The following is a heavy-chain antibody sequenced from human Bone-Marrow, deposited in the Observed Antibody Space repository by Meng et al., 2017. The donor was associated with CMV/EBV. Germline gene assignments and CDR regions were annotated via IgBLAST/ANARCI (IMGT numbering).Heavy chain of an antibody. CDR3: ARGQFLEFDY. Sequence: ESLKISCTVSGGSVSSGSYYWSWIRQPPGKGLEWIGYIYYSGSTNYNPSLKSRVTISVDTSKNQFSLKLSSVTAADTAVYYCARGQFLEFDYWGQGTLVTVSS. J-gene: IGHJ4*02. V-gene: IGHV4-61*01. CDR1: GGSVSSGSYY. D-gene: IGHD3-3*01. CDR2: IYYSGST.